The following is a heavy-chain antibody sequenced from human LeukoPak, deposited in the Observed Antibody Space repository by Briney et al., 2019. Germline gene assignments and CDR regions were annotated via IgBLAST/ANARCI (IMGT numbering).Heavy chain of an antibody. V-gene: IGHV4-61*02. Sequence: PSETLSLTCTVSGVSISSGSYYWRWIRQPAGKGLEWIGRIYTSGSTNYNPSLKSRVTISVDTSKNQFSLKLSSVTAADTAVYYCASRGHWGQGTLVTVSS. CDR3: ASRGH. D-gene: IGHD5-24*01. J-gene: IGHJ4*02. CDR1: GVSISSGSYY. CDR2: IYTSGST.